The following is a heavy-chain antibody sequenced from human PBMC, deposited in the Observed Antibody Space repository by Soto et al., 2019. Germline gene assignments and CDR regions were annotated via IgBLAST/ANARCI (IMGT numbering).Heavy chain of an antibody. CDR3: ARDLMGYAMDV. Sequence: GGSLRLSCAASGFTFSSYHMDWVRQAPGKGLEWVSYISSASSAIYYADSVKSRFTISRDNAKNSLFLQMNSLRAEDTAVYYCARDLMGYAMDVWGQGTTVTVSS. CDR1: GFTFSSYH. D-gene: IGHD2-8*01. V-gene: IGHV3-48*03. J-gene: IGHJ6*02. CDR2: ISSASSAI.